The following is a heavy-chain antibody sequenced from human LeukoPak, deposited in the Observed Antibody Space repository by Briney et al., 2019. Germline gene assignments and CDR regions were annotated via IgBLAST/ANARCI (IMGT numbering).Heavy chain of an antibody. D-gene: IGHD2-2*01. CDR3: TKPQPGAFEV. V-gene: IGHV1-2*02. CDR2: VNTNSGAT. CDR1: GYTFTAYY. J-gene: IGHJ3*01. Sequence: ASVKVSCKASGYTFTAYYIHWVRQAPGQGLEWMGWVNTNSGATNYAQKFQGRVTMTRYTSISTAYMELNSLRDDDTALYYCTKPQPGAFEVWGQGTMVTVSS.